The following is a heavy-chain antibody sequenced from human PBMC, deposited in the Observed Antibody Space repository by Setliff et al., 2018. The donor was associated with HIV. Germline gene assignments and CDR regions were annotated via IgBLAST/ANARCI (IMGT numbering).Heavy chain of an antibody. Sequence: LETLSLTCAAYGGSLSGYYWSWIRQTPGKGLEWIGEVHYSGRTAYNPSLQSRVAISVDTSNNQFSLKLSSVTAADTAVYYCARHLRWELPYYFDYWGQGTLVTVSS. CDR3: ARHLRWELPYYFDY. J-gene: IGHJ4*02. CDR2: VHYSGRT. D-gene: IGHD1-26*01. CDR1: GGSLSGYY. V-gene: IGHV4-34*01.